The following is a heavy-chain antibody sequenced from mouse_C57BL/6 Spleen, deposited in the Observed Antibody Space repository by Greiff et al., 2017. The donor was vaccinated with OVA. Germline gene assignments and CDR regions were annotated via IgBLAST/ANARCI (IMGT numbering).Heavy chain of an antibody. CDR1: GYTFTDYE. D-gene: IGHD2-2*01. CDR2: IDPETGGT. CDR3: TRDGYDGGGYFDY. Sequence: VQLVESGAELVRPGASVTLSCKASGYTFTDYEMHWVKQTPVHGLEWIGAIDPETGGTAYNQKFKGKAILTADKSSSTAYMELRSLTSEDSAVYYCTRDGYDGGGYFDYWGQGTTLTVSS. J-gene: IGHJ2*01. V-gene: IGHV1-15*01.